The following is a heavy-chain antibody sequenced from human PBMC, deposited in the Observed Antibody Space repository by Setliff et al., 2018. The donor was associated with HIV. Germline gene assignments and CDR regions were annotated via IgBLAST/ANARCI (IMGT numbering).Heavy chain of an antibody. CDR2: IYYSGST. CDR3: AREKRPAALSWFDP. J-gene: IGHJ5*02. Sequence: SETLSLTCTVSGGSISSSGYYWGWSRQPPGKGLEWIGSIYYSGSTYYNPSLKSRVAISVDTSKNQFSLKLSSVTAADTAVYYCAREKRPAALSWFDPWGQGTLVTVSS. V-gene: IGHV4-39*02. D-gene: IGHD2-2*01. CDR1: GGSISSSGYY.